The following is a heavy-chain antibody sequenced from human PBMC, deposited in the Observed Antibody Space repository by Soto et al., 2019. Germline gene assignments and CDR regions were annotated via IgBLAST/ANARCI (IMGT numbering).Heavy chain of an antibody. J-gene: IGHJ3*02. Sequence: PSETLSLTCTVSGGSISSYYWSWIRQPPGKGLEWIGYIYYSGSTNYNPSLKSRVTISVDTSKNQFSLKLSSVTAADTAVYYCARGFLEWLSRTDAFDIWGQGTMVTVSS. CDR2: IYYSGST. V-gene: IGHV4-59*01. D-gene: IGHD3-3*01. CDR3: ARGFLEWLSRTDAFDI. CDR1: GGSISSYY.